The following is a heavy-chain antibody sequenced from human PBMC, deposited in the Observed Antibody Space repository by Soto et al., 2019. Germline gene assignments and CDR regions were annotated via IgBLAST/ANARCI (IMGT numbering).Heavy chain of an antibody. J-gene: IGHJ6*02. D-gene: IGHD6-6*01. V-gene: IGHV4-39*01. CDR3: ASVAALPVNKDYSYGMDV. CDR1: GGSISSNSYY. CDR2: IHYSGNT. Sequence: QLQLQESGPGLVKPSETLSLTCTVSGGSISSNSYYWGWVRQTPGKGLEWIGNIHYSGNTFYNPSLQSRVAISVDTYKNQFSLQLSSVTAADTAVYYCASVAALPVNKDYSYGMDVWGQGTSVTVSS.